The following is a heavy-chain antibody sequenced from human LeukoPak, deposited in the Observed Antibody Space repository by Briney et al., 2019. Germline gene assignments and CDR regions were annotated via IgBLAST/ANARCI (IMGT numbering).Heavy chain of an antibody. Sequence: NPSETLSLTCTVSGGSISSGDYYWSWIRQPPGKGLEWIGYIYYSGSTFHYNPSLKGRVNISVDTSKNQFSLRLSSVTAVDTAVYYCASTNCSSASCYGANWFDPWGQGTLVTVSS. V-gene: IGHV4-30-4*08. J-gene: IGHJ5*02. CDR2: IYYSGST. CDR1: GGSISSGDYY. CDR3: ASTNCSSASCYGANWFDP. D-gene: IGHD2-2*01.